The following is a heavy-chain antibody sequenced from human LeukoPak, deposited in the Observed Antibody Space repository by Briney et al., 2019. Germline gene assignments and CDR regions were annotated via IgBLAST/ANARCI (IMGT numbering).Heavy chain of an antibody. CDR1: GFTFDDYG. D-gene: IGHD3-10*01. V-gene: IGHV3-20*04. CDR3: ARAPGGGRGVISGDLDY. CDR2: INWNAGSI. J-gene: IGHJ4*02. Sequence: RPGGSLRLSCAASGFTFDDYGMIWVRQAPGKGLEWVSGINWNAGSIGYADSVKGRFTISRDNAKNSLYLQMNSLRAEDTALYYCARAPGGGRGVISGDLDYWGQGTLVTVSS.